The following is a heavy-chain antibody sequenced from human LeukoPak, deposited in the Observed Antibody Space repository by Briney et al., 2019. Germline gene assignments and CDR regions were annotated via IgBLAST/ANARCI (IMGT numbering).Heavy chain of an antibody. D-gene: IGHD3-3*01. Sequence: GGSLRLSCAASGFTVSSNYMSWVRQAPGKGLEWVSYISSSSSTIYYADSVKGRFTISRDNAKNSLYLQMNSLRAEDTAVYYCARDQRYYDFWSGYSHFDYWGQGTLVTVSS. CDR1: GFTVSSNY. CDR2: ISSSSSTI. J-gene: IGHJ4*02. V-gene: IGHV3-48*01. CDR3: ARDQRYYDFWSGYSHFDY.